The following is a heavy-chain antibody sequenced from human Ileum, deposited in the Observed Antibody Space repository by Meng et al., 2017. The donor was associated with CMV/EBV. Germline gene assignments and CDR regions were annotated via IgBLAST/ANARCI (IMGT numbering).Heavy chain of an antibody. CDR2: ISAYSNYT. D-gene: IGHD2-21*01. J-gene: IGHJ6*02. CDR1: GYTFANYG. V-gene: IGHV1-18*01. CDR3: ARARSGRVSSDCYLCPMDV. Sequence: ASVKVSCKTSGYTFANYGIVWVRQAPGQELEWMGWISAYSNYTTYAQKVQDRVTMTTDTSTSTAFMELRSLRSDDTAVYYCARARSGRVSSDCYLCPMDVWGQGTTVTVSS.